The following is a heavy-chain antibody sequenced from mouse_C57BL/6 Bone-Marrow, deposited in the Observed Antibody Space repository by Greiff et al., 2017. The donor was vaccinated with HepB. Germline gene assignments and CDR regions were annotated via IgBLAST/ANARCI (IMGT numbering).Heavy chain of an antibody. J-gene: IGHJ4*01. D-gene: IGHD4-1*01. CDR1: GYTFTSYG. V-gene: IGHV1-81*01. Sequence: QVQLQQSGAELARPGASVKLSCKASGYTFTSYGISWVKQRTGQGLEWIGEIYPRSGNTYYNEKFKGKATLTADKSASTAYMELRSLTSEDSAVYFCAREMLGRAMDYWGQGTSDTVSS. CDR3: AREMLGRAMDY. CDR2: IYPRSGNT.